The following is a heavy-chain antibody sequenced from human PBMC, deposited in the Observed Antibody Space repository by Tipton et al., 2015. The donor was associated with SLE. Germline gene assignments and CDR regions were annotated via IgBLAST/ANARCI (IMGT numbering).Heavy chain of an antibody. J-gene: IGHJ6*03. CDR1: GGSFSGYY. Sequence: TLSLTCAVYGGSFSGYYWSWIRQPPGKGLEWIGEINHSGSTNYNPSLKSRVTISVDTSKNQFPLKLSSVTAADTAVYYCAREPVYYYCYMDVWGKGTTVTVSS. V-gene: IGHV4-34*01. CDR2: INHSGST. CDR3: AREPVYYYCYMDV.